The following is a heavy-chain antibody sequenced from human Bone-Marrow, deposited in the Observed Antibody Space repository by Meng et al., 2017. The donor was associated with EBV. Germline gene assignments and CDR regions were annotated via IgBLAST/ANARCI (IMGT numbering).Heavy chain of an antibody. Sequence: QRHLPESGSRLVTPSQTLSLHCAVPGCSLRRGSSWSWIRQPPGKGLGWIGYIYHSGNTYYNPSLKSRVTISVDKSKNQFSLKLSSMTAADTAVYYCAAGDYSDSSGYYQFDNWGQGTLVTVSS. J-gene: IGHJ4*02. CDR1: GCSLRRGSS. V-gene: IGHV4-30-2*01. D-gene: IGHD3-22*01. CDR2: IYHSGNT. CDR3: AAGDYSDSSGYYQFDN.